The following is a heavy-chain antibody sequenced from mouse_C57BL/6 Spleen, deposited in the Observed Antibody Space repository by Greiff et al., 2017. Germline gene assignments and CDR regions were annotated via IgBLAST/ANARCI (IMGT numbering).Heavy chain of an antibody. D-gene: IGHD1-1*01. J-gene: IGHJ2*01. Sequence: QVQLKESGAELARPGASVKLSCKASGYTFTSYGISWVKQRTGQGLEWIGEIYPRSGNTYYNEKFKGKATLTADKSSSTAYMELRSLTSEDSAVYFCARREITTVVDYWGQGTTLTVSS. V-gene: IGHV1-81*01. CDR2: IYPRSGNT. CDR1: GYTFTSYG. CDR3: ARREITTVVDY.